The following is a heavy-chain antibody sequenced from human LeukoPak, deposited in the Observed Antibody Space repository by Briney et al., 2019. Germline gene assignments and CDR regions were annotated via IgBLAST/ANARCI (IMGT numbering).Heavy chain of an antibody. Sequence: SETLSLTCAVSGGSISSSNWWSWVRQPPGKGLEWIGEIYHSGSTNYNPSLKSRVTISVDKSKNQFSLKLSSVTAADTAVYYCARGLWFGESPFDYWGQGTLVTVSS. CDR1: GGSISSSNW. CDR3: ARGLWFGESPFDY. CDR2: IYHSGST. V-gene: IGHV4-4*02. J-gene: IGHJ4*02. D-gene: IGHD3-10*01.